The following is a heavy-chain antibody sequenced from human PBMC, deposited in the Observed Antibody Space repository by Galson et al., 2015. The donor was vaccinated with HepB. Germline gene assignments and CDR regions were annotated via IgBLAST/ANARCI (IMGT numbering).Heavy chain of an antibody. V-gene: IGHV6-1*01. J-gene: IGHJ3*02. CDR3: AREGECLGCGLGPPDAFDI. Sequence: CAISGDSVSSNSAAWNWIRQSPSRGLEWLGRTYYRSKWYNDYAVSVKSRITINPDTSKNQFSLQLNSVTPEDTAVYYCAREGECLGCGLGPPDAFDIWGQGTMVTVSS. CDR1: GDSVSSNSAA. D-gene: IGHD2-21*01. CDR2: TYYRSKWYN.